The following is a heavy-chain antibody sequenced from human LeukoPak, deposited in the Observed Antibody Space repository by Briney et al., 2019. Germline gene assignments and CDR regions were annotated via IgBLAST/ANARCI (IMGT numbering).Heavy chain of an antibody. CDR3: ARVRGSTVVTPFDY. CDR1: DFTFSSYA. J-gene: IGHJ4*02. D-gene: IGHD4-23*01. CDR2: ISGSGGTT. Sequence: GGSLRLSCAASDFTFSSYAMNWVRQAPGKGLEWVSGISGSGGTTYYADSVKGRVTISRDNAKNSLYLQMNSLRAEDTAVYYCARVRGSTVVTPFDYWGQGTLVTVSS. V-gene: IGHV3-23*01.